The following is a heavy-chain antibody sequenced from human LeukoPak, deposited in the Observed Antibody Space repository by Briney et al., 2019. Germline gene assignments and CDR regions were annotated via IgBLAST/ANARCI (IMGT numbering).Heavy chain of an antibody. D-gene: IGHD6-19*01. V-gene: IGHV4-61*05. CDR3: ARFSETRPSSGPVSTAFDI. CDR1: GGSISTSNYY. CDR2: IYYSGST. Sequence: PSETLSLTCTVSGGSISTSNYYWGWIRQPPGKGLEWIGNIYYSGSTNYNPSLKSRVTISVDTSKNQFSLKLSSVTAADTAVYYCARFSETRPSSGPVSTAFDIWGQGTMVTVSS. J-gene: IGHJ3*02.